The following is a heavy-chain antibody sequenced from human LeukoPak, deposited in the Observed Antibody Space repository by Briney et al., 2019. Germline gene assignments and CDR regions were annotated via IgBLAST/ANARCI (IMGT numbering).Heavy chain of an antibody. CDR1: GFTFSSYA. Sequence: GGSLRLSCAASGFTFSSYAMSWVRQAPGKGLEWVSAISGSGGSAYYADSVKGRFTISRDNSKNTLYLQMNSLRAEDTAVYYCAKDPYYDILTGPDYWGQGTLVTVSS. V-gene: IGHV3-23*01. CDR2: ISGSGGSA. D-gene: IGHD3-9*01. J-gene: IGHJ4*02. CDR3: AKDPYYDILTGPDY.